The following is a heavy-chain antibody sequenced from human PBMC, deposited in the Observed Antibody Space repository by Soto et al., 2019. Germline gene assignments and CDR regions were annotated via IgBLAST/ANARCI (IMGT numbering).Heavy chain of an antibody. CDR3: ARDRYAPWWAVGVYYYYGMDV. V-gene: IGHV1-2*04. CDR1: GYTFTGYY. CDR2: INPNSGGT. J-gene: IGHJ6*02. D-gene: IGHD2-8*02. Sequence: GASVKVSCKASGYTFTGYYMHWVRQAPGQGLEWMGWINPNSGGTNYAQKFQGWVTMTRDTSISTAYMELSRLRSDDTAVYYCARDRYAPWWAVGVYYYYGMDVWGQGTTVTVSS.